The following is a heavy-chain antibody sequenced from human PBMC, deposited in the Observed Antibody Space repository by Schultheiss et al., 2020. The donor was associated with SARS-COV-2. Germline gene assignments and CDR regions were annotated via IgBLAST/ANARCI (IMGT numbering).Heavy chain of an antibody. D-gene: IGHD1-26*01. CDR2: INPNSGGT. V-gene: IGHV1-2*02. CDR1: GYTFTGYY. J-gene: IGHJ3*02. CDR3: AREGGVGATPGWVDDAFDI. Sequence: ASVKVSCKASGYTFTGYYMHWVRQAPGQGLEWMGWINPNSGGTNYAQKFQGRVTMTRDTSISTAYMELSRLRSDDTAVYYCAREGGVGATPGWVDDAFDIWGQGTTVTVSS.